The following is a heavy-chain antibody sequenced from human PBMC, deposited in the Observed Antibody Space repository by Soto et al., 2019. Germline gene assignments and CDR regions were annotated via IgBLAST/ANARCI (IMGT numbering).Heavy chain of an antibody. V-gene: IGHV2-5*02. Sequence: QITLQESGPPLVEPTQTLTLTCTFSELSLSTSGVGVGWIRQPPGKALEWLALFYWDDDKRYSPYLKSRLTITKVTSNNQVVLTMTNMDPVDTATYYCVHSHVLRLFGFDSWGQGTLGTVPA. CDR3: VHSHVLRLFGFDS. J-gene: IGHJ4*02. CDR1: ELSLSTSGVG. CDR2: FYWDDDK. D-gene: IGHD3-10*02.